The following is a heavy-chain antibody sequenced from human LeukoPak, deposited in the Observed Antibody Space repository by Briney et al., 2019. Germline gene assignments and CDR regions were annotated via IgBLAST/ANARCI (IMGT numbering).Heavy chain of an antibody. CDR2: ISGSSGST. V-gene: IGHV3-23*01. Sequence: PGGSLRLSCAASGFTFSSYAMSWVRQAPGKGLEWVSAISGSSGSTYYADSVKGRFTISRDNSKNTLYLQMNSLTADDTAVYYCAKGVTGWFDPWGQGTLVTVSS. CDR1: GFTFSSYA. J-gene: IGHJ5*02. CDR3: AKGVTGWFDP. D-gene: IGHD3-10*01.